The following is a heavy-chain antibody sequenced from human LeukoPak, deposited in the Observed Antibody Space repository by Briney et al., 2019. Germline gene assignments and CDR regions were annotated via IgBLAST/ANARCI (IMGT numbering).Heavy chain of an antibody. Sequence: SETLSLTCTVSGGSISPLYWSWIRQPPEKGLEFIGYIYYSGTTNYNPSLKSRVTLSVDTSKNQFSLKLSSVTAADTAVYYCARGGVAAKYYFDSWGQGTLVTVSS. D-gene: IGHD3-10*01. CDR2: IYYSGTT. J-gene: IGHJ4*02. CDR1: GGSISPLY. V-gene: IGHV4-59*11. CDR3: ARGGVAAKYYFDS.